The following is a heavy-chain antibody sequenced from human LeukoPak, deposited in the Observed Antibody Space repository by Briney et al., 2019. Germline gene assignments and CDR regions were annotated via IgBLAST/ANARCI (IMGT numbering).Heavy chain of an antibody. CDR3: AKGPWFGELLYFQH. CDR1: GFTFSSYA. CDR2: ISGSGGST. V-gene: IGHV3-23*01. J-gene: IGHJ1*01. Sequence: PGGSLRLSCAASGFTFSSYAMSWVRQAPGKGLEWVSAISGSGGSTYYADSVKGRFTISRDNSKNTLCLQMNSLRAEDTAVYYCAKGPWFGELLYFQHWGQGTLVTVSS. D-gene: IGHD3-10*01.